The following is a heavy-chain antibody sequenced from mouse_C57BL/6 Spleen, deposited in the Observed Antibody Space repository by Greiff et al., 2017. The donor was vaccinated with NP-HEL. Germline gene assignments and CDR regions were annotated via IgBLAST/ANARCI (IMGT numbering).Heavy chain of an antibody. J-gene: IGHJ4*01. Sequence: EVHLVESGGGLVKPGGSLKLSCAASGFTFSDYGMHWVRQAPEKGLEWVAYISSGSSTIYYADTVKGRFTISRDNAKNTLFLQMTSLRSEDTDMYYSAREYAGAMDYWGQGTSVTVSS. CDR3: AREYAGAMDY. D-gene: IGHD5-2*01. CDR2: ISSGSSTI. V-gene: IGHV5-17*01. CDR1: GFTFSDYG.